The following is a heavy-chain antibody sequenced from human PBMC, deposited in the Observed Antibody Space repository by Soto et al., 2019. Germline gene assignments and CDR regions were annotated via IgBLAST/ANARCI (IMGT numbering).Heavy chain of an antibody. V-gene: IGHV4-30-4*01. CDR2: IYFGGST. J-gene: IGHJ6*02. Sequence: SETLSLTCTVSGGSISSGDYYWSWLRQPPGNDREGSGNIYFGGSTYYKPSHKSGVTISVNTSKNQFSLKLSSGTAADAAVYYWARGGATLYGMDVWGQGTTVTVSS. CDR3: ARGGATLYGMDV. D-gene: IGHD5-12*01. CDR1: GGSISSGDYY.